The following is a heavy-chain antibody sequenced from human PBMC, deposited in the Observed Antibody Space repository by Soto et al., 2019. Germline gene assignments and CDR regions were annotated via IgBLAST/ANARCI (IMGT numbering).Heavy chain of an antibody. D-gene: IGHD3-10*01. CDR2: IDSGGST. V-gene: IGHV3-66*01. Sequence: GGSLRLSCAASGFTVSSNYMSWVRQAPGKGLEWVSVIDSGGSTYYADSVKGRFTISRDNSKNTLYLQMNSLRAEDTAVYYCARDFKEYGSGSYWDYWGQGTLVTVSS. J-gene: IGHJ4*02. CDR3: ARDFKEYGSGSYWDY. CDR1: GFTVSSNY.